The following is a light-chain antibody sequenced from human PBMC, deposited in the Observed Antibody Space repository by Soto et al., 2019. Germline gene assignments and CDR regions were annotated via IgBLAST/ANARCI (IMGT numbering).Light chain of an antibody. J-gene: IGKJ1*01. CDR2: DAS. CDR1: QSVSSSY. CDR3: QQRYAWRWR. V-gene: IGKV3-11*01. Sequence: VTQGHDFRYVSLGERATMNFKSSQSVSSSYLAWYQQKPGQAPRLLIYDASNRATGIPARFSGSGSGTDFTLTISSLEPEDCAVYYCQQRYAWRWRCGQGTKVDFK.